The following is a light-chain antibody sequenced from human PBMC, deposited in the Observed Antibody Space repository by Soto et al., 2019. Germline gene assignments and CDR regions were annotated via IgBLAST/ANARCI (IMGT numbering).Light chain of an antibody. CDR3: QQYGSSGT. CDR2: GAS. Sequence: EIVLTQPPATLSLSPGEIATLSCRASQSVSSYLAWYQQKPGQAPRLLIYGASNRATGIPDRFSGSGSGTDFTLTISRLEPEDFAVYYCQQYGSSGTLCQGTKVDI. CDR1: QSVSSY. J-gene: IGKJ1*01. V-gene: IGKV3-20*01.